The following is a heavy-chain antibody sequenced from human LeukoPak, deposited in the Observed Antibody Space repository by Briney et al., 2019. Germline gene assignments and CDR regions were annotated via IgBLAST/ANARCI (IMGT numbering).Heavy chain of an antibody. J-gene: IGHJ2*01. CDR3: AKYSSSWYANWYFNL. CDR2: ISGSGGST. Sequence: GGSLRLSCAASGFTFSSYAMSWVCQAPGKGLEWVSAISGSGGSTYYADSVKGRFTISRDNSKNTLYLQMNSLRAEDTAVYYCAKYSSSWYANWYFNLWGRGTLVTVSS. D-gene: IGHD6-13*01. CDR1: GFTFSSYA. V-gene: IGHV3-23*01.